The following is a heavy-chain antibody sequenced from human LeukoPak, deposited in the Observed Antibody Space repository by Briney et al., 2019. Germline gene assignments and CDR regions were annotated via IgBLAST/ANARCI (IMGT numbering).Heavy chain of an antibody. Sequence: PGGSLRLSCAASGFTFSSYVMTWVRQAPGKGLEWVSVISGSGASTYYADSVKGRFTISRDNSKNTLYLQMNSLRAEDTALYYCARGVRGTMVRGVLNWFDPWGQGTLVTVSS. CDR1: GFTFSSYV. J-gene: IGHJ5*02. D-gene: IGHD3-10*01. V-gene: IGHV3-23*01. CDR2: ISGSGAST. CDR3: ARGVRGTMVRGVLNWFDP.